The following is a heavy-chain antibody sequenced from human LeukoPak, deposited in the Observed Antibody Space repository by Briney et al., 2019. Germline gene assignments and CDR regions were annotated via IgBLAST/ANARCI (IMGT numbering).Heavy chain of an antibody. V-gene: IGHV5-51*01. Sequence: GESLKISCKGSGYSFTSYWIGWVRQMPGKGLEWMGIIYPGDSDTRYSPSFQGQVTISADKSISTAYLQWSSLKASDTAMYYCTVYGRGGGYYYYGMDVWGQGTTVTVSS. CDR3: TVYGRGGGYYYYGMDV. D-gene: IGHD3-10*02. CDR1: GYSFTSYW. CDR2: IYPGDSDT. J-gene: IGHJ6*02.